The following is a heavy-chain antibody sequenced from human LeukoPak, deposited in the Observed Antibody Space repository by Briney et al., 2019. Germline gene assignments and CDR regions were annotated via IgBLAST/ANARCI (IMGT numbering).Heavy chain of an antibody. D-gene: IGHD3-22*01. CDR3: ARGREYYDSSGYFDY. CDR2: INPSGGST. Sequence: ASVKVSRKASGYTFTSYYMHWVRQAPGQGLEWMGIINPSGGSTSYAQKFQGRVTMTRDTSTSTVYMELSSLRSEDTAVYYCARGREYYDSSGYFDYWGQGTLVTVSS. J-gene: IGHJ4*02. CDR1: GYTFTSYY. V-gene: IGHV1-46*01.